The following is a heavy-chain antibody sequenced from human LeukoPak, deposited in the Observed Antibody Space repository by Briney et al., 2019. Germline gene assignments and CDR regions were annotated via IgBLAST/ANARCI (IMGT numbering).Heavy chain of an antibody. CDR1: GGSISSSSYY. Sequence: PSETLSLTCTVSGGSISSSSYYWGWIRQPPGKGLEWIGSIYYSGSTYYNPSLKSRVTISVDTSKNQFSLKLSSVTAADTAVYYCARLEVIYSSSCYCGAFDIWGQGTMVTVSS. CDR3: ARLEVIYSSSCYCGAFDI. J-gene: IGHJ3*02. CDR2: IYYSGST. D-gene: IGHD6-13*01. V-gene: IGHV4-39*01.